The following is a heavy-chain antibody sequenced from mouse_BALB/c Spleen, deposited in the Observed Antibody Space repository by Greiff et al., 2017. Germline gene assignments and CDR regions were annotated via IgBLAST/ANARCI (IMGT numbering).Heavy chain of an antibody. Sequence: EVQGVESGGGLVQPGGSRKLSCAASGFTFSSFGMHWVRQAPEQGLEWVAYISSGSSTIYYADTVKGRFTISRDNPKNTLFLQMTSLRSEDTAMYYCARIYYGNYVAFAYWGQGTLVTVSA. D-gene: IGHD2-1*01. CDR1: GFTFSSFG. CDR2: ISSGSSTI. V-gene: IGHV5-17*02. CDR3: ARIYYGNYVAFAY. J-gene: IGHJ3*01.